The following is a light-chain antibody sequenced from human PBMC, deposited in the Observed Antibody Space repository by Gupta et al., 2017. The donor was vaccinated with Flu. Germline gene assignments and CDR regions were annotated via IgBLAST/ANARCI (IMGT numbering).Light chain of an antibody. CDR1: QAISGW. J-gene: IGKJ2*03. CDR2: RAS. V-gene: IGKV1-5*03. CDR3: QQDNSYPFS. Sequence: DIQMTQSPSTLSASIGDRVTITCRAGQAISGWLAWYQHKAGKAPKLLMYRASSLESGVSSRFSGSGSGTEFTLTISNLQPDDSATYYCQQDNSYPFSFGQGTKMEIK.